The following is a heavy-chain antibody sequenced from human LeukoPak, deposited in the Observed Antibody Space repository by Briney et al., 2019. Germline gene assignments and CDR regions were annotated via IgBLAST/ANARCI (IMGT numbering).Heavy chain of an antibody. J-gene: IGHJ4*02. CDR1: GGSISRYY. CDR2: IYYSGST. D-gene: IGHD3-16*01. Sequence: SETLSLTCTVSGGSISRYYWSWIRQPPGKGLEWIGFIYYSGSTNYNPSLKGRVTISVDTSKSQFSLKLTSVTAADTAVYYCARDLDYFDYWGQGTLVTVSS. V-gene: IGHV4-59*01. CDR3: ARDLDYFDY.